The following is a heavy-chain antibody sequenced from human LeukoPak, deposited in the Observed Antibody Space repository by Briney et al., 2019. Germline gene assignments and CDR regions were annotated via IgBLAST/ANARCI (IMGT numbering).Heavy chain of an antibody. D-gene: IGHD6-13*01. CDR3: ARGLEYSNSNDY. CDR1: GFTFSSYS. V-gene: IGHV3-21*01. CDR2: ISSSSSYI. Sequence: PGGSLRLSCAASGFTFSSYSMNWVRQAPGKWLEWVSSISSSSSYIYYADSVKGRFTISRDNAKNSLYLQMNSLRAEDTAVYYCARGLEYSNSNDYWGQGTLVTVSS. J-gene: IGHJ4*02.